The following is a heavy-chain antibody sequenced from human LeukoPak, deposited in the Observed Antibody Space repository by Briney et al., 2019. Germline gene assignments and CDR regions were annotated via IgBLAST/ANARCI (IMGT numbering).Heavy chain of an antibody. Sequence: PGGSLRLSCAASGFTFSSYSMNWVRQAPGKGLEWVSYISSSSSTIYYADSVKGRFTISRDNAKNSLYLQMNSLRAEDTAVYYCARDTGISSSWYYYSGDYFDYWGQGTLVTVSS. D-gene: IGHD6-13*01. CDR1: GFTFSSYS. J-gene: IGHJ4*02. V-gene: IGHV3-48*01. CDR2: ISSSSSTI. CDR3: ARDTGISSSWYYYSGDYFDY.